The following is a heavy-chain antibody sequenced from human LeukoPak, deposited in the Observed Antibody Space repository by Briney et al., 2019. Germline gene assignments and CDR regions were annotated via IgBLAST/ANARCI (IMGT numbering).Heavy chain of an antibody. CDR1: GGSISGYY. V-gene: IGHV4-4*09. D-gene: IGHD1-26*01. CDR3: AQRQGPMSGTYDYFDP. CDR2: IHSNGYT. J-gene: IGHJ5*02. Sequence: SETLSLTCTVSGGSISGYYWTWIRQPPGQGLEWIAYIHSNGYTNYNPSLRSRVTITVDPSKNQFSLTVTPVTAADTAIYYCAQRQGPMSGTYDYFDPWGQGALVTVSS.